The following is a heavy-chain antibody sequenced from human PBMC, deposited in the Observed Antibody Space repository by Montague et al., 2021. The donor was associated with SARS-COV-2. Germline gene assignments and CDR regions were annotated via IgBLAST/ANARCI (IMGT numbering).Heavy chain of an antibody. V-gene: IGHV4-34*01. J-gene: IGHJ4*02. CDR3: ARGTKRVFTYDYDSSGYASDY. CDR1: GGSFSSYY. Sequence: SETLSLTCAVYGGSFSSYYWSRNRQPPGRGVEWRGEINYSRRTKKNKSLKNRVTITVDKTKNKFSLKLSSVTSAVTAVYYCARGTKRVFTYDYDSSGYASDYWGQGTLVTVSS. CDR2: INYSRRT. D-gene: IGHD3-22*01.